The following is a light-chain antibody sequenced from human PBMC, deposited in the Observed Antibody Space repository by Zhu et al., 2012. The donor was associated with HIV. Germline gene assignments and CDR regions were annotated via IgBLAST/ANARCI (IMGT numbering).Light chain of an antibody. CDR3: QQYADSPQIT. V-gene: IGKV3-20*01. CDR1: QSVRNRY. CDR2: GAT. Sequence: EIVLTQSPGTLSLSPGESATLSCRASQSVRNRYLAWYQQRPGEAPRLLMFGATSRATDISDRFSGGGSGTDFTLTISRLEPEDFAVYFCQQYADSPQITFGQGTRL. J-gene: IGKJ5*01.